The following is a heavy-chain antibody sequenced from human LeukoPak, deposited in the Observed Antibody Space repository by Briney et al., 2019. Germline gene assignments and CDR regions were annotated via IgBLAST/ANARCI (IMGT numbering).Heavy chain of an antibody. CDR2: IWYDGSNK. V-gene: IGHV3-33*01. J-gene: IGHJ5*02. CDR1: GFTFSSYG. CDR3: ARGSIAAAGTDWFDP. D-gene: IGHD6-13*01. Sequence: PGGSLRLSCAASGFTFSSYGMHWVRQAPGKGLEWVAVIWYDGSNKYYADSVKGRFTISRDNSKNTLYLQMNSLRAEDTAVYYCARGSIAAAGTDWFDPWGQGTLVTVSS.